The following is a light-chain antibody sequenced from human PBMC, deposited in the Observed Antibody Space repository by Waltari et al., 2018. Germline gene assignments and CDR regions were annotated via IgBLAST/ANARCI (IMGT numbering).Light chain of an antibody. Sequence: DIKMTQSPSSLSAYVGDRVTITCRGSQSISSDLNWYQQKPGKAPKLLISGTSNLQSGVPSGFSGSGSGTDFTLTINSLQPLDSATYYCQQSYSTPPTFGGGPRWRS. V-gene: IGKV1-39*01. CDR2: GTS. CDR3: QQSYSTPPT. J-gene: IGKJ4*01. CDR1: QSISSD.